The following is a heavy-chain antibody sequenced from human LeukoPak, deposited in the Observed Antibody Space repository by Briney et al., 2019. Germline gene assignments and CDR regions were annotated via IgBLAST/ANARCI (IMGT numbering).Heavy chain of an antibody. CDR3: AELGITMIGGV. J-gene: IGHJ6*04. D-gene: IGHD3-10*02. CDR1: GFTFDDYG. V-gene: IGHV3-20*04. Sequence: GGSLRLSCAASGFTFDDYGMSWVRHGQGEGLEWVSGINWNGGRTGYADSVKGRFTISRDNAKNSLYLRMNSLRAEDTAVYYCAELGITMIGGVWGKGTTVTISS. CDR2: INWNGGRT.